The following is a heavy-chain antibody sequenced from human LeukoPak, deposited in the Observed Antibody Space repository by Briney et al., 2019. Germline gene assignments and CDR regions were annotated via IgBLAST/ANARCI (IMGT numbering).Heavy chain of an antibody. CDR2: ISSSGSTI. D-gene: IGHD2-21*01. CDR3: ARLPGGVVIDAGLY. Sequence: SGGSLRLSCAASGFTFSSYDMNWVRQAPGKGLEGVSYISSSGSTIYYADSVKDRVTISRDNAKNSLYLQMNSLRAEDTAMYYCARLPGGVVIDAGLYWGQGTLVTVSS. J-gene: IGHJ4*02. V-gene: IGHV3-48*01. CDR1: GFTFSSYD.